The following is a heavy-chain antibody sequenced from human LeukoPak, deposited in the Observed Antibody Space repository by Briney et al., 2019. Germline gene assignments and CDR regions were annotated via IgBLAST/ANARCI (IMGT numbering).Heavy chain of an antibody. Sequence: PGGSLRLPCAASGFTFSSYGMHWVRQAPGKGLEWVAVISYDGSNKYYADSVKGRFTISRDNSKNTLYLQMNSLRAEDTAVYYCARDRQNWGSLDYWGQGTLVTVSS. J-gene: IGHJ4*02. CDR1: GFTFSSYG. V-gene: IGHV3-30*03. CDR2: ISYDGSNK. D-gene: IGHD7-27*01. CDR3: ARDRQNWGSLDY.